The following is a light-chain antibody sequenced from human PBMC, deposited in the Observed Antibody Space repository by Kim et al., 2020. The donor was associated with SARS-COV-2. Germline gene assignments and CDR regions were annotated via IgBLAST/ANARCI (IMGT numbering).Light chain of an antibody. CDR2: GAS. Sequence: SPGESAPLSCRASQSVTSSYLVWYQQKPRQAPRLLIYGASSRATGIPDRFSGSGFGTDFTLTISRLEPEDFAVYFCQQYGYPEYTFGQGTKLEI. CDR1: QSVTSSY. V-gene: IGKV3-20*01. J-gene: IGKJ2*01. CDR3: QQYGYPEYT.